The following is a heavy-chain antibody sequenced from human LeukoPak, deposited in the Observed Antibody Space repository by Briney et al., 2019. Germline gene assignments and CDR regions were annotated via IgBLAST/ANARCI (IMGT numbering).Heavy chain of an antibody. CDR3: ATYSSLNRREFQF. CDR1: GFTFSSYG. V-gene: IGHV3-33*01. D-gene: IGHD3-22*01. J-gene: IGHJ1*01. Sequence: GRSLRLSCAASGFTFSSYGMHWVRQAPGKGLEWVAVIWYDGSNKHYADSVKGRFTISRDNSKNSLYLQMNSLRAEDTAVYYCATYSSLNRREFQFWGQGTLLTVSS. CDR2: IWYDGSNK.